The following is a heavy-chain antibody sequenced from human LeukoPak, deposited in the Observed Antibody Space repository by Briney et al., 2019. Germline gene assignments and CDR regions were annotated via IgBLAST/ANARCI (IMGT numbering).Heavy chain of an antibody. V-gene: IGHV3-33*08. J-gene: IGHJ4*02. Sequence: PGGSLRLSCAASGFTFSTYAMHWVRQAPGEGLEWVAVIWYDGSEKYYADSVKGRFTISRDNSKNTLFLQMNSLRAEDTAVYYCARDYGTTTTTKRWGCFDYWGQGALVTVSS. CDR3: ARDYGTTTTTKRWGCFDY. D-gene: IGHD4-11*01. CDR2: IWYDGSEK. CDR1: GFTFSTYA.